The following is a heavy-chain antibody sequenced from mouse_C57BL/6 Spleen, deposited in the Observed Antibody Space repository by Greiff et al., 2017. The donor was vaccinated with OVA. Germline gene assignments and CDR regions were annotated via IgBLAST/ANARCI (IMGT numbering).Heavy chain of an antibody. CDR2: IRSKSNNYAT. Sequence: GGGLVQPKGSLKLSCAASGFSFNTYAMNWVRQAPGKGLEWVARIRSKSNNYATYYADSVKDRFTISRDDSESMLYLQMNNLKTEDTAMYYCVRGDLYPGAMDYWGQGTSVTVSS. V-gene: IGHV10-1*01. D-gene: IGHD2-12*01. CDR3: VRGDLYPGAMDY. J-gene: IGHJ4*01. CDR1: GFSFNTYA.